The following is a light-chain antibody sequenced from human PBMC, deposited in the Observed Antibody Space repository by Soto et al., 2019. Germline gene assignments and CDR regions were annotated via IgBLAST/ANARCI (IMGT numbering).Light chain of an antibody. Sequence: QSVLTQPASVSGSPGQSITISCTGTSGDVGSYNLVSWYQQHPGKAPKLLIYEGTKRASGVSNRFSESKSGNTASLTISGLQAEDEADYYCCPYAGSSPLVLFGGGTKLTVL. CDR1: SGDVGSYNL. CDR2: EGT. CDR3: CPYAGSSPLVL. V-gene: IGLV2-23*01. J-gene: IGLJ2*01.